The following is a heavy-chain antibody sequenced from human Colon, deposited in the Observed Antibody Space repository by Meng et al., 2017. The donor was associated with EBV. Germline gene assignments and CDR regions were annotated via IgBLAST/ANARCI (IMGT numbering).Heavy chain of an antibody. CDR1: GGPFSNSD. D-gene: IGHD3-3*01. CDR3: RNAFCSAEAGCSDQ. Sequence: QVHLYQWGPGRLQPSEPLSITCADYGGPFSNSDWGWNRQPPGKRLEWIGEINESGSTKYNPSLKSRVTILMETSKNQFSLRLSSVTAADTAVYYCRNAFCSAEAGCSDQWGQGTLVTVSS. CDR2: INESGST. J-gene: IGHJ4*02. V-gene: IGHV4-34*01.